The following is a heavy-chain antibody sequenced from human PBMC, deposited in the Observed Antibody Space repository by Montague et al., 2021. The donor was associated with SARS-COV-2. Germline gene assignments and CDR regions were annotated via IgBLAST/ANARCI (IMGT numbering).Heavy chain of an antibody. CDR1: GYSISSGYY. J-gene: IGHJ6*02. CDR2: IYHSGST. Sequence: SETLSLTCTVSGYSISSGYYWGWIRQPPGKGLEWIGSIYHSGSTYYNPSLKSRVTISVDTSENQFSLKLSSVTAADTAVYYCARDQTVSEWIWYGMDVWGPGTTVTVSS. D-gene: IGHD3-3*01. V-gene: IGHV4-38-2*02. CDR3: ARDQTVSEWIWYGMDV.